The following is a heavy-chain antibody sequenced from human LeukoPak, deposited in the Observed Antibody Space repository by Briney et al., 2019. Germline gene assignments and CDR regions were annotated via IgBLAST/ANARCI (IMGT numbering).Heavy chain of an antibody. CDR3: AEWDFDY. CDR2: ISYDGSYK. J-gene: IGHJ4*02. Sequence: PGGSLRLSCAASGFTFSGYGMHWVRQAPGKGLEWVAVISYDGSYKYYADSVQGRFTISRDNSKNTLYLQMNSLRPDDTAVYYCAEWDFDYWGQGTLVTVSS. CDR1: GFTFSGYG. V-gene: IGHV3-30*18.